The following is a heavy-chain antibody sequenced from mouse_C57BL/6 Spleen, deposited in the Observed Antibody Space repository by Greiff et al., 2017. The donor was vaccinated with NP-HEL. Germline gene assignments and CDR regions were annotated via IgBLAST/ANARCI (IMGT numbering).Heavy chain of an antibody. D-gene: IGHD1-1*01. CDR2: IDPSDSYT. CDR1: GYTFTSYW. V-gene: IGHV1-69*01. CDR3: ARGGLLPRNYAMDY. Sequence: VQLQQPGAELVMPGASVKLSCKASGYTFTSYWMHWVKQRPGQGLEWIGEIDPSDSYTNYNQKFKGKSTLTVDKSSSTAYMQLSSLTSEDSAVYYCARGGLLPRNYAMDYWGQGTSVTVSS. J-gene: IGHJ4*01.